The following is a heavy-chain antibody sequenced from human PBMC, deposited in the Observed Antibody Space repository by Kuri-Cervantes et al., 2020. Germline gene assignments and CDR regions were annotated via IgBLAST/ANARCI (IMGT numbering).Heavy chain of an antibody. J-gene: IGHJ3*02. D-gene: IGHD3-10*01. CDR1: GGTFSSYA. CDR2: IIPIFGTA. CDR3: ASGGSYLQDAFDI. V-gene: IGHV1-69*05. Sequence: SVKVSCKASGGTFSSYAISWVRQAPGQGLEWMGGIIPIFGTANYAQKFQGRVTITTDESTSTAYMELSSLRSDDTAVYYCASGGSYLQDAFDIWGQGTMVTVSS.